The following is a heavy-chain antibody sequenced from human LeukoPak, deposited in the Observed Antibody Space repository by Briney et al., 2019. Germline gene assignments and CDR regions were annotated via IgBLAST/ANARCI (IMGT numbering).Heavy chain of an antibody. J-gene: IGHJ2*01. Sequence: SETLSLTCTVSGGSISSYYWSWIRQPPGKGLGWIGYIYYSGSTNYNPSLKSRVTISVDTSKNQFSLKLSSVPATDTAMYYCARHDWGSLHWYFDLWGRGTLVTVSS. CDR1: GGSISSYY. V-gene: IGHV4-59*08. CDR2: IYYSGST. D-gene: IGHD3-16*01. CDR3: ARHDWGSLHWYFDL.